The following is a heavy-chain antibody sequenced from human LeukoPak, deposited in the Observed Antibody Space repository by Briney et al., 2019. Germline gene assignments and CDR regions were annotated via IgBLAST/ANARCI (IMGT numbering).Heavy chain of an antibody. J-gene: IGHJ5*02. CDR3: ARARRYQHSSSSRWFDP. CDR1: GFTFSSYW. V-gene: IGHV3-74*01. D-gene: IGHD6-6*01. CDR2: INSDGSST. Sequence: PGGSLRLSCAASGFTFSSYWMHWVRQAPGKGLVWVSRINSDGSSTSYADSVKGRFTISRDNAKNTLYLQMNSLRAEDTAVYYCARARRYQHSSSSRWFDPWGQGTLVTVSS.